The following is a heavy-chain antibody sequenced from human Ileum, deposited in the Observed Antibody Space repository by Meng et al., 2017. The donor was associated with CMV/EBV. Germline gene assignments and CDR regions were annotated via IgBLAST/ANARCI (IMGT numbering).Heavy chain of an antibody. Sequence: GGSLRLSCVASEFTFSNYAIHWVRQAPGKGLEWVAVISFDGSNKYYADSVKGRFTIFRDNSKNTLHLRMNSLRPEDTAVYYCARCHRDSPEASYYLDSWGQGTLVTVSS. D-gene: IGHD3-22*01. J-gene: IGHJ5*01. CDR1: EFTFSNYA. V-gene: IGHV3-30*04. CDR2: ISFDGSNK. CDR3: ARCHRDSPEASYYLDS.